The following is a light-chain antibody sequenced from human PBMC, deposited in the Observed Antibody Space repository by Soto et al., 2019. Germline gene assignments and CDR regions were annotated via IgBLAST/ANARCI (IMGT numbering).Light chain of an antibody. CDR1: QSVGSN. Sequence: IVMTQSPATVSVSPGERATLSCRASQSVGSNLAWYQQKPGQAPRLLIYGASTRATGIPARFSGSGSGKEFTLSISSLQSEDFAVYYCQQYNDWPPLTFGGGTKVEIK. CDR3: QQYNDWPPLT. V-gene: IGKV3-15*01. CDR2: GAS. J-gene: IGKJ4*01.